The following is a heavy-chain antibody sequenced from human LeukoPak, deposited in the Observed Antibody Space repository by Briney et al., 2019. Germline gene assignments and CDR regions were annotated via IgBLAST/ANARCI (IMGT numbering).Heavy chain of an antibody. CDR1: GDSITYYY. D-gene: IGHD5-12*01. Sequence: PSETLSLTCTVSGDSITYYYWSWIRQPAGKGLEWIGRIYSSGSTNYNPSLKSRVTISLDTSKKQFSLKLTSVTAADTAVYYCARHKGGYTVYDFDYWGQGTLVTVSS. V-gene: IGHV4-4*07. CDR3: ARHKGGYTVYDFDY. CDR2: IYSSGST. J-gene: IGHJ4*02.